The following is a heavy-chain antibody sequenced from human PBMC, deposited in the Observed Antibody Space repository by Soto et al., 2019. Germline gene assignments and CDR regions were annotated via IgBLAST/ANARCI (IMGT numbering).Heavy chain of an antibody. CDR2: IYYSGST. D-gene: IGHD3-10*01. CDR1: GGSISSGDYY. CDR3: ARHWDSVYGSGSYTFDI. Sequence: SETLSLTCTVSGGSISSGDYYWSWIRQPPGKGLEWIGYIYYSGSTFYNPSLKSRLTISVDTSKNQFSLKLSSVTAADTAVYYCARHWDSVYGSGSYTFDIWGQGTMVTVSS. J-gene: IGHJ3*02. V-gene: IGHV4-30-4*01.